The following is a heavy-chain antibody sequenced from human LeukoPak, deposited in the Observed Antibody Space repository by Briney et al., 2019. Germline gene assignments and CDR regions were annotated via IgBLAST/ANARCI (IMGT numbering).Heavy chain of an antibody. V-gene: IGHV1-46*01. CDR3: ARSKSAVAGRYAFDI. J-gene: IGHJ3*02. CDR2: IDPSGGST. D-gene: IGHD6-19*01. Sequence: GASVKVSCKASGYTFTSYYIHWVRQAPGQGLEWMGIIDPSGGSTSYAQKFQARVTMTRDTSTRTVYMELSSLRSEDTAVYYCARSKSAVAGRYAFDIWGQGTMVTVSS. CDR1: GYTFTSYY.